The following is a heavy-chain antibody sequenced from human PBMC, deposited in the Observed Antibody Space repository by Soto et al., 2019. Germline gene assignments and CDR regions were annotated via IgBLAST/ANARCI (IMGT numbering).Heavy chain of an antibody. V-gene: IGHV3-33*08. CDR1: AFTFSNFG. J-gene: IGHJ4*02. Sequence: GGALRLSCAASAFTFSNFGMHWVRQAPGKGLEWVAVIRFDGSITYYADSVKGRFTISRDNPKNMLYLQMNSLRAEDTAIYYCARDGVGTTTYFGYFDYWGLGTLVTLSS. CDR3: ARDGVGTTTYFGYFDY. CDR2: IRFDGSIT. D-gene: IGHD1-26*01.